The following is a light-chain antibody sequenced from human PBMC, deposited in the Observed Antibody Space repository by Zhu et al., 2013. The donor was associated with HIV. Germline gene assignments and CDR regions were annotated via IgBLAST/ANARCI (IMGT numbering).Light chain of an antibody. J-gene: IGKJ2*01. CDR2: AAS. CDR3: QQRSNWPYT. Sequence: DIQMTQSPSTLSAFVGDRVTITCRASQSISSWLAWYQHKPGKVPKLLIYAASALHSGVPSRFSGSGSGTDFTLTISSLEPEDCALYYCQQRSNWPYTFGQGTKLEIK. V-gene: IGKV1-27*01. CDR1: QSISSW.